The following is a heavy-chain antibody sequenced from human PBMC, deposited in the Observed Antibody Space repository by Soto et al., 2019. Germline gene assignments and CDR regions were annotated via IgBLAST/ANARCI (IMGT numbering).Heavy chain of an antibody. CDR1: GGSINNYY. J-gene: IGHJ6*02. CDR2: IHYSGTT. Sequence: QVHFQESGPGLVKPSETLSLTCTVSGGSINNYYCNWVRQPPGKGLEWIGSIHYSGTTHYNPSLESRVPISADRDKNQFSPKLNSVTAADTAVYYCAGDTYGMDVWGQGTTVTVSS. CDR3: AGDTYGMDV. V-gene: IGHV4-59*01.